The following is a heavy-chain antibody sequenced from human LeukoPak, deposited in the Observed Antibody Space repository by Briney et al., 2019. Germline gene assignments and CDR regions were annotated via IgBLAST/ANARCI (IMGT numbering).Heavy chain of an antibody. CDR1: GFTFSGSA. CDR3: TRHGYDSSGLHY. V-gene: IGHV3-73*01. CDR2: IRSKANSYAT. D-gene: IGHD3-22*01. J-gene: IGHJ4*02. Sequence: GGSLRLSCAASGFTFSGSAMHWVRQASGKGPEWVGRIRSKANSYATAYAASVKGRFTISRVDSKNTAYLQMNSLKTEDTAVYYCTRHGYDSSGLHYWGQGTLVTVSS.